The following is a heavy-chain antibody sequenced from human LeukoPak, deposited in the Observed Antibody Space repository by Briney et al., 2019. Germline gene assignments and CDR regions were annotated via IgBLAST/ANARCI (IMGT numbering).Heavy chain of an antibody. Sequence: GGSLRRYCAASGFTFSSYDMHWVRQAPGKGLEWVAIISYHVSQRYYADSVKGRFTISRDNSKSTLDLQMNSLRAEDTAVYYCAKAGYCSGGSCYSQDSWGQGTLVTVSS. CDR1: GFTFSSYD. V-gene: IGHV3-30*18. D-gene: IGHD2-15*01. J-gene: IGHJ4*02. CDR3: AKAGYCSGGSCYSQDS. CDR2: ISYHVSQR.